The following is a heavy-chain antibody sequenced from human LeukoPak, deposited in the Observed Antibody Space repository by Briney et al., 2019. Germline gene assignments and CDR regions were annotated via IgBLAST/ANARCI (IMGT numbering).Heavy chain of an antibody. D-gene: IGHD6-13*01. CDR2: IYYSGST. Sequence: ASQTLSLTCTVSGGSISSGDYYWSWIRQPPGKGLEWIGYIYYSGSTYYNPSLKSRVTISVDTSKNQFSLKLSSVTAADTAVYYCARGGHSSSWYDRYNWFDPWGREPWSPSPQ. V-gene: IGHV4-30-4*01. CDR3: ARGGHSSSWYDRYNWFDP. CDR1: GGSISSGDYY. J-gene: IGHJ5*02.